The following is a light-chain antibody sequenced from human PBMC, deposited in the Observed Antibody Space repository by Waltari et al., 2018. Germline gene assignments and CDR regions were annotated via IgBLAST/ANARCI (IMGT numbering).Light chain of an antibody. J-gene: IGKJ4*01. CDR1: QSLLFSSNNKNY. CDR2: WAS. V-gene: IGKV4-1*01. Sequence: IVMTQSPDSLAVSLGDRATINCKSSQSLLFSSNNKNYLAWYQQKPGQPPKLLIYWASIREFGVPDRFSGSGSGTDFTLTISSLQAEDVAVYYCQQYDTTPLTFGGGTKVEIK. CDR3: QQYDTTPLT.